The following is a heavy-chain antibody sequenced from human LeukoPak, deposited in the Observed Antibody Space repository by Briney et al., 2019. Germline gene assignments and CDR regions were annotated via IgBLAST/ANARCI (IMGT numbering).Heavy chain of an antibody. CDR2: IYTSGST. Sequence: SETLSLTCTVSGGSISSYYWSWIRQPAGKGLEWIGRIYTSGSTNYNPSLKSRVTMSVDTSKNQFSLKLSSVTAADTAVYYCAREVTIFGVVRFDYWGQGTLVTVSS. CDR3: AREVTIFGVVRFDY. J-gene: IGHJ4*02. CDR1: GGSISSYY. D-gene: IGHD3-3*01. V-gene: IGHV4-4*07.